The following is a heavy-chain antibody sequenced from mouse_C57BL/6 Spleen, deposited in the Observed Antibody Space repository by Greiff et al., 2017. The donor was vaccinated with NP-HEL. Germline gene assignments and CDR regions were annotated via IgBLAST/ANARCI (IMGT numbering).Heavy chain of an antibody. D-gene: IGHD2-5*01. CDR3: AREGGIKYSNRGGFDY. J-gene: IGHJ2*01. V-gene: IGHV1-82*01. CDR1: GYAFSSSW. CDR2: IYPGDGDT. Sequence: QVQLKESGPELVKPGASVKISCKASGYAFSSSWMNWVKQRPGKGLEWIGRIYPGDGDTNYNGKFKGKATLTADKSSSTAYMQLSSLTSEDSAVYFCAREGGIKYSNRGGFDYWGQGTTLTVSS.